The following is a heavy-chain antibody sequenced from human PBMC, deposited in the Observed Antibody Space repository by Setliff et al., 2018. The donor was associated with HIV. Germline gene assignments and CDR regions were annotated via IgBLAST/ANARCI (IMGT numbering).Heavy chain of an antibody. J-gene: IGHJ2*01. V-gene: IGHV4-59*11. CDR3: ARTQYYFDSSGYYWCFDL. CDR2: IYYSGST. D-gene: IGHD3-22*01. Sequence: PSETLSLTCTVSGGSITSHYWSWIRQPPGKGLEWIGYIYYSGSTNYNPSLKSRVTISVDTSKKQFSLRLSSVTAADTAVYYCARTQYYFDSSGYYWCFDLWGRGILVTAS. CDR1: GGSITSHY.